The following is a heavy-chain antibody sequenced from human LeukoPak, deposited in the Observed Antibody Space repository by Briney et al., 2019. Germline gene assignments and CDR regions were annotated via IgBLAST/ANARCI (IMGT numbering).Heavy chain of an antibody. CDR1: GFTLSSYS. CDR2: ISSSSSTI. CDR3: ARDLGFRYFDWLLSGY. J-gene: IGHJ4*02. V-gene: IGHV3-48*04. D-gene: IGHD3-9*01. Sequence: GGSLRLSCAASGFTLSSYSMNWVRQAPGKGLEWVSYISSSSSTIYYADSVKGRFTISRDNAKNSLYLQMNSLRAEDTAVYYCARDLGFRYFDWLLSGYWGQGTLVTVSS.